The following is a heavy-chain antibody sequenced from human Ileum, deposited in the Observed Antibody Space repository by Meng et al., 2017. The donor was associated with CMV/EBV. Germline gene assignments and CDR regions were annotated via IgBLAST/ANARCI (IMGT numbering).Heavy chain of an antibody. V-gene: IGHV3-30*02. CDR1: GFTFSNYG. D-gene: IGHD2-2*01. J-gene: IGHJ5*01. CDR2: IRFDDSNK. Sequence: GESLKISCSASGFTFSNYGMHWVRQAPGKGLEGVAFIRFDDSNKYYKASVKGRFTISRDDSKNTVYLQMSRLRPDDTAVYYCAKDVEGHCSSTRCSNIRSWA. CDR3: AKDVEGHCSSTRCSNIRS.